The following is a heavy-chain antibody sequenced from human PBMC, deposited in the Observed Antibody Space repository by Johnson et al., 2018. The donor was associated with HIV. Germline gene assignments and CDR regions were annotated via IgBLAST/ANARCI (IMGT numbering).Heavy chain of an antibody. CDR3: ARSPEGDAFDI. J-gene: IGHJ3*02. V-gene: IGHV3-66*01. CDR1: GFTVSSNY. Sequence: MQLVESGGGLVQPGGSLRLSCAASGFTVSSNYMSWVRQAPGKGLEWVSVIYSGGSTYYAESVKGRCTISRDNSKNMLYLQMNSLGAEDTAVYYCARSPEGDAFDIWGQGTMVTVSS. CDR2: IYSGGST.